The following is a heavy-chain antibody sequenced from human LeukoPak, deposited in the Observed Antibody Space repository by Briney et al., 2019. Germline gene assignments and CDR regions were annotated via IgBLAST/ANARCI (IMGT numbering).Heavy chain of an antibody. D-gene: IGHD3-22*01. CDR1: GFTFSSYS. J-gene: IGHJ4*02. CDR3: TTEITWGGITMIK. V-gene: IGHV3-21*03. Sequence: GGSLRLSCAASGFTFSSYSMNWVRQAPGKGLEWVSSISSSSSYIYYADSVKGRFTISRDNAKNSLYLQMNSLKTGDTAVYYCTTEITWGGITMIKWGQGTLVTVSS. CDR2: ISSSSSYI.